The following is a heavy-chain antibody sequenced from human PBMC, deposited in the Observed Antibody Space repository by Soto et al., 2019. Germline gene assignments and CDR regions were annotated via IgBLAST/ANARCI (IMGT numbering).Heavy chain of an antibody. Sequence: GGSLRLSCAASGFTVSSNYMSWVRQAPGKGLEWVSVIYSGGSTYYADSVKGRFTISRDNSKNTLYLQMNSLRAEDTAVYYCARDYYDILTGMDVWGKGTTVTVSS. J-gene: IGHJ6*04. CDR1: GFTVSSNY. V-gene: IGHV3-66*01. D-gene: IGHD3-9*01. CDR2: IYSGGST. CDR3: ARDYYDILTGMDV.